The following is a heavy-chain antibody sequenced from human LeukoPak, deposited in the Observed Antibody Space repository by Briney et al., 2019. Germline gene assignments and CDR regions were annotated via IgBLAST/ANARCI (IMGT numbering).Heavy chain of an antibody. CDR3: ARPYDSSGYWDY. J-gene: IGHJ4*02. D-gene: IGHD3-22*01. CDR1: GGPISRYH. Sequence: SDPQSLPCTVSGGPISRYHWIWPRQPPGKALEWIRYFYYCGSNNYNLSLKSRVNIQVDTSKNQCSLKLSSVTAADTAVYYCARPYDSSGYWDYWGQGTLVTVSS. CDR2: FYYCGSN. V-gene: IGHV4-59*08.